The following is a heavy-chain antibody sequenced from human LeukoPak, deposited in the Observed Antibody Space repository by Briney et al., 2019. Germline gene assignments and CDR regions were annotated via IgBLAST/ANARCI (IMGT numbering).Heavy chain of an antibody. CDR3: ARLGRDGYNFRGPIDY. D-gene: IGHD5-24*01. V-gene: IGHV4-4*09. Sequence: SETLSLTCTVSGGSISSYYWSWIRQPPGKGVEWIGYIYTSGSTNYNPSLKSRVTISVDTSKNQFSLKLSSVTAADTAVYYCARLGRDGYNFRGPIDYWGQGTLVTVSS. J-gene: IGHJ4*02. CDR1: GGSISSYY. CDR2: IYTSGST.